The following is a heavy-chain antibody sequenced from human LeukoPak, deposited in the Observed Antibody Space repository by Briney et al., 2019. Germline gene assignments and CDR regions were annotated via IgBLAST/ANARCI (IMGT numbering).Heavy chain of an antibody. V-gene: IGHV4-31*03. CDR1: GGSIISGGYY. CDR3: AKSGDGYNFDY. D-gene: IGHD5-24*01. Sequence: SETLSLTCTVSGGSIISGGYYWSWIRQHPGKGLEWIGYIYYSGTTYYNPSLTSRVTISVDTSNNQFSLKVTSVTAADTAVYYCAKSGDGYNFDYWGEGTLVTVSS. CDR2: IYYSGTT. J-gene: IGHJ4*02.